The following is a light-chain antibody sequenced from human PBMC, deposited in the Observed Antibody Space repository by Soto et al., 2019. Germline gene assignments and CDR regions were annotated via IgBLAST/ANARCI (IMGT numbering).Light chain of an antibody. Sequence: DIQMTQSPSSLSASVGDRVTITCRASRSISSYLNWYQQKPGKAPKLLIYAASSLQSGVPSRFSGRGSGTDFTLTISSLQPEDFATYYCQQSYSTPQLSFGGGTKVEIK. CDR3: QQSYSTPQLS. J-gene: IGKJ4*01. V-gene: IGKV1-39*01. CDR1: RSISSY. CDR2: AAS.